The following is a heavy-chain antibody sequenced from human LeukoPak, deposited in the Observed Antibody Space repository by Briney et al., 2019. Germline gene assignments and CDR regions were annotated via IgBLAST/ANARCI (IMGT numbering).Heavy chain of an antibody. CDR3: AKFDSRLWSRGGAFDI. CDR1: GFTFSSYP. Sequence: GGSPRLSCAASGFTFSSYPMHWVRQAPGKGLAWLSVISYDGNSKYYADSVKGRFTISRDNSKNTLYLQMNSLRAEDTAVYYCAKFDSRLWSRGGAFDIWGQGTMVTVSS. CDR2: ISYDGNSK. V-gene: IGHV3-30-3*02. D-gene: IGHD4/OR15-4a*01. J-gene: IGHJ3*02.